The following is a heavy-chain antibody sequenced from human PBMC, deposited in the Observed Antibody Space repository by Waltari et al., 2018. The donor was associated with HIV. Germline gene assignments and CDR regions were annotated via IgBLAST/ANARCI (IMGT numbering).Heavy chain of an antibody. V-gene: IGHV4-61*02. D-gene: IGHD2-2*01. CDR1: GGSISSGSYY. Sequence: QVQLQESGPGLMKPSQTLSLTCTVSGGSISSGSYYWSWIRQPAGKGLEWIGRIYISGSTNYNPALKSRVTISVDTSKNHFSLKLSSVTAADTAVYYCARGVPAATDWFDPWGQGTLVTVSS. CDR2: IYISGST. CDR3: ARGVPAATDWFDP. J-gene: IGHJ5*02.